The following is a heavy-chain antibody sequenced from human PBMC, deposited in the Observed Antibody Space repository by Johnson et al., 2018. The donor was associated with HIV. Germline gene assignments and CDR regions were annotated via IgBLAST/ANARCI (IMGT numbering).Heavy chain of an antibody. Sequence: VQLVESGGGLVQPGGSLRLSCAASGFTFSTYWMSWVRQAPGKGLEWVAKIRQDGSEKYYVDSVKGRFTISRDNAKNSLYLQMNSLRAEDTAVYYCAKVGATVITPRGEAFDIWGQGTMVTVSS. J-gene: IGHJ3*02. CDR1: GFTFSTYW. CDR3: AKVGATVITPRGEAFDI. D-gene: IGHD4-23*01. V-gene: IGHV3-7*02. CDR2: IRQDGSEK.